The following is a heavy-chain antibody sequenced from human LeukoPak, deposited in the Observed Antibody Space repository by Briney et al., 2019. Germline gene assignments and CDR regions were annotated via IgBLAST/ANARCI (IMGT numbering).Heavy chain of an antibody. J-gene: IGHJ4*02. V-gene: IGHV3-7*01. CDR2: MRQDGGEI. Sequence: GGSLRLSCEASGFTFSRYWMAWVRQAPGKEPEWVANMRQDGGEIYYVDSVKGRFTISRDNARNFLYLQMNSLRVEDTAVYYCARDKRTGPTSLDSWGQGTLVTVSS. CDR3: ARDKRTGPTSLDS. CDR1: GFTFSRYW. D-gene: IGHD1-1*01.